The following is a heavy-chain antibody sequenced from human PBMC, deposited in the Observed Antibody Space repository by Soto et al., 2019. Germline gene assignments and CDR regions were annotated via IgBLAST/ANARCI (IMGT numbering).Heavy chain of an antibody. Sequence: GVSVKLYCQAAGYTFTGYYMHWVRQAPGQGLEWMGWINPNSGGTNYAQKFQGWVTMTRDTSISTAYMELSRLRSDDTAVYYCARDRIAAAGSDAFDIWGQGTMVTVSS. CDR3: ARDRIAAAGSDAFDI. CDR2: INPNSGGT. CDR1: GYTFTGYY. V-gene: IGHV1-2*04. J-gene: IGHJ3*02. D-gene: IGHD6-13*01.